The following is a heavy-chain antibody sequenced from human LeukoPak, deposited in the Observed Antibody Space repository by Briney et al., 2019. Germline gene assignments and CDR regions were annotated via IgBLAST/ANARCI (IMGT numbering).Heavy chain of an antibody. CDR1: GYTFTGYY. J-gene: IGHJ6*03. V-gene: IGHV1-2*02. D-gene: IGHD3-22*01. Sequence: ASVKVSCKASGYTFTGYYMHWVRLAPGQGLEWMGWINPTSGDTKYAQNFQGRVTMTRDTSISTAYLELSRLTSDDTAVYYCARDYYDGGGSYFYYYMDVWGKGTTVTISS. CDR3: ARDYYDGGGSYFYYYMDV. CDR2: INPTSGDT.